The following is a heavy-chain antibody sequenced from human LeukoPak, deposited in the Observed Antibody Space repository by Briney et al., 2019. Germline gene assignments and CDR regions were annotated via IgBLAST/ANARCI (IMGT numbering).Heavy chain of an antibody. CDR1: GVIVSRNF. D-gene: IGHD6-19*01. Sequence: PGWSLRLSCAASGVIVSRNFMSWVRQAPGKGLQWVAIMYAGGTTDYSDSVRGRFHISRDSSNNTLSLQINSLRAEDTAVYYCARGSGSGWPLDRWGQGALVTVSS. J-gene: IGHJ5*02. V-gene: IGHV3-53*01. CDR2: MYAGGTT. CDR3: ARGSGSGWPLDR.